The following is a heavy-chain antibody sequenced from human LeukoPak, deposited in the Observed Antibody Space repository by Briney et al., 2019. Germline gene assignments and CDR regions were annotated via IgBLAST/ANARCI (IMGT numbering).Heavy chain of an antibody. CDR2: IYHSGST. D-gene: IGHD5-12*01. CDR1: GGSISSGGYY. Sequence: SQTLSLTCAVSGGSISSGGYYWSWIRQPPGKGLEWIGYIYHSGSTYYNPSLKSRVTISVDRSKNQFSLKLSSVTAADTAVYYCARDRGYSGMYYYGMDVWGQGTTVTVSS. J-gene: IGHJ6*02. CDR3: ARDRGYSGMYYYGMDV. V-gene: IGHV4-30-2*01.